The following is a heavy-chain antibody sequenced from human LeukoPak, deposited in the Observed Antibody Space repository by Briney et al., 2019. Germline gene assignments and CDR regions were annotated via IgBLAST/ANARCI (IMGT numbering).Heavy chain of an antibody. CDR3: AREGGYYDSSGYNNYFDY. Sequence: PGGSLRLSCAASGFTFSSYAMSWVRQAPGKGLEWVSAISGSGGSTYYADSVKGRFTISRDNAKNSLYLQMNSLRAEDTAVYYCAREGGYYDSSGYNNYFDYWGQGTLVTVSS. D-gene: IGHD3-22*01. J-gene: IGHJ4*02. CDR1: GFTFSSYA. CDR2: ISGSGGST. V-gene: IGHV3-23*01.